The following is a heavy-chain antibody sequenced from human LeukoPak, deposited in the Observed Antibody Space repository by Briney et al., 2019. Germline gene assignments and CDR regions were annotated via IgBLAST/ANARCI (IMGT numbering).Heavy chain of an antibody. Sequence: SETLSLTCTVSGGSISSYYWSWIRQPPGKGLEWIGYIYYSGSTNYSPSLKSRVTISVDTSKNQFSLKLSSVTAADTAVYYCARGGGRFLEWLPDYFDYWGQGTLVTVSS. V-gene: IGHV4-59*01. CDR2: IYYSGST. J-gene: IGHJ4*02. CDR1: GGSISSYY. CDR3: ARGGGRFLEWLPDYFDY. D-gene: IGHD3-3*01.